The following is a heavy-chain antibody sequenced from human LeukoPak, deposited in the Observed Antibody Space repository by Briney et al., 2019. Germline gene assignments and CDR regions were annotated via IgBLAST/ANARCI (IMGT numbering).Heavy chain of an antibody. D-gene: IGHD6-13*01. CDR3: AKAGYSSSWYIDY. Sequence: PGVSVRLSCAASGFTFSSYGIHWVRQAPGKGLEWVAVMPDDGDNKYYADSVKGRFTISRDNSKNTLYLQMNSLRAEDTAVYYCAKAGYSSSWYIDYWGQGTLVTVSS. V-gene: IGHV3-30*18. CDR1: GFTFSSYG. CDR2: MPDDGDNK. J-gene: IGHJ4*02.